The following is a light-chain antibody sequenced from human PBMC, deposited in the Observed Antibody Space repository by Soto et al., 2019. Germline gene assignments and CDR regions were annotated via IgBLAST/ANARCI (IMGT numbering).Light chain of an antibody. J-gene: IGLJ2*01. CDR3: CSYAGSFVV. CDR1: SRDVGGYNY. Sequence: QSALTQPRSVSGSPGQSVTISCTGTSRDVGGYNYVSWYQQHPGKAPKLMIYDVSKRPSGVPDRFSGAKSGNTASLTISGLQAADEAAYYCCSYAGSFVVFGGGTKLTVL. CDR2: DVS. V-gene: IGLV2-11*01.